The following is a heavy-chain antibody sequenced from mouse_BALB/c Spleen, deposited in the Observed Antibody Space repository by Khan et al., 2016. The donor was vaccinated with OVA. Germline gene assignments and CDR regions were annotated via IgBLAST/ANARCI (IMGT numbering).Heavy chain of an antibody. D-gene: IGHD2-3*01. CDR3: ERDGSRYNYAMDY. CDR2: ISYSGST. Sequence: EVQLVESGPGLVKPSQSLSITCTVTGYSITSDYAWNWIRQFPGNKLEWMGYISYSGSTNYNPALKSRISITRDTSKNQFFLQLNSVTTEDTATYYCERDGSRYNYAMDYWGQGTSVTVSS. J-gene: IGHJ4*01. CDR1: GYSITSDYA. V-gene: IGHV3-2*02.